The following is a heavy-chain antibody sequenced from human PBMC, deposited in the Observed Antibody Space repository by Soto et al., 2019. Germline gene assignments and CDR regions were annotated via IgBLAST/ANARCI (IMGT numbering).Heavy chain of an antibody. D-gene: IGHD5-12*01. V-gene: IGHV3-73*01. CDR2: IRNKANNYAT. CDR3: TASADDTFIEY. Sequence: LRLSCSASGFTFSGSAMHWVRQASGKGLEWVGRIRNKANNYATAYAASVKGRFTISRDDSKNTAYLQMNSLKSEDTAVYYCTASADDTFIEYWAQGSLVTVSS. J-gene: IGHJ4*02. CDR1: GFTFSGSA.